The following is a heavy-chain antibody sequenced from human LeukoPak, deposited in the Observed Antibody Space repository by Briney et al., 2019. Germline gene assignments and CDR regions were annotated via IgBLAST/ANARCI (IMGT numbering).Heavy chain of an antibody. D-gene: IGHD3-10*01. Sequence: GGSLRLSCVASGFTFSSYSMTWVRQAPGKGLEWVSSISTSSHYIYYVDSMKRRFTISRDNAKHSLYLQMNSLRAEDTAVYYCASHSMVRGGGFWGQGTLVTVSS. J-gene: IGHJ4*02. V-gene: IGHV3-21*01. CDR1: GFTFSSYS. CDR3: ASHSMVRGGGF. CDR2: ISTSSHYI.